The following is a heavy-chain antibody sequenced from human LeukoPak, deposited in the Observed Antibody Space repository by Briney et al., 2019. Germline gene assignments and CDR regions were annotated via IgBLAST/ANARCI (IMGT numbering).Heavy chain of an antibody. CDR3: ARDRYYASGSSSEY. V-gene: IGHV4-34*01. J-gene: IGHJ4*02. D-gene: IGHD3-10*01. Sequence: SETLSLTCAVYGGSFSGYYWSWIRQPPGKGLEWIGEINHSGSTNYNPSLKSRVTISVDTSKNQFSLKLSSVTAADTAVYYCARDRYYASGSSSEYWGQGTLVTVSS. CDR1: GGSFSGYY. CDR2: INHSGST.